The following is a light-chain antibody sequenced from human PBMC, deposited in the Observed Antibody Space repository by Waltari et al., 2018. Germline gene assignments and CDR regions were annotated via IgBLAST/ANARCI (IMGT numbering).Light chain of an antibody. CDR1: QSISNY. V-gene: IGKV1-39*01. CDR2: AAS. CDR3: QESYSTPFFT. Sequence: DIQMTQSPSSLSASVGDRVTITCRASQSISNYLNCYQYKPGKAPKLLIYAASSLQSGVPSRFSGSGSGTHFSLSISSLQPEDFATYFCQESYSTPFFTFGPGTKVDMK. J-gene: IGKJ3*01.